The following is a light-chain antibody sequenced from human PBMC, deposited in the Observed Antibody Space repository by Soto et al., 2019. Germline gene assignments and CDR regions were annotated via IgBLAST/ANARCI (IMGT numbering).Light chain of an antibody. CDR1: QSVRSNY. Sequence: EIVLTQSPGTLSLSPGERATLSCRASQSVRSNYLAWYRQTPGQAPRLLIYGASNRATGITDRFSGSGSGTDFTLIISRLEPEDFALYYCQQHGSSPWTFGQGTKVEIK. V-gene: IGKV3-20*01. CDR3: QQHGSSPWT. J-gene: IGKJ1*01. CDR2: GAS.